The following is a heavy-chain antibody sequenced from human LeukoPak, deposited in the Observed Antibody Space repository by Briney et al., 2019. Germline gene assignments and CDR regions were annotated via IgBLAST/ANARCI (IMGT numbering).Heavy chain of an antibody. D-gene: IGHD2-21*02. CDR1: GFTFSSHA. CDR3: ARTAYCGDGCYYYFDY. Sequence: GGSLRLSCAASGFTFSSHAMHWVRQAPGKGLEWVAVISYDGSNKYYADSVKGRFTISRDNSKNTLYLQMNSLRAEDTAVYFCARTAYCGDGCYYYFDYWGQGTLVTVSS. J-gene: IGHJ4*02. CDR2: ISYDGSNK. V-gene: IGHV3-30-3*01.